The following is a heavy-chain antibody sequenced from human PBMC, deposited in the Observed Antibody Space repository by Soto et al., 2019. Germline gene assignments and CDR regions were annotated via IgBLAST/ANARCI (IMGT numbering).Heavy chain of an antibody. CDR2: IAYDGSNA. Sequence: QVQLVESGGGVVQPGGSLRLSCAASGFTFRNYAMHWVRQAPGKGLECLAVIAYDGSNAFYRDSVKGQFTISSDNSKNTLYLHMNSLRSEDTGVYYCARGDREDILVVVGARPGEYGIDIWGQGTTVTVSS. CDR1: GFTFRNYA. CDR3: ARGDREDILVVVGARPGEYGIDI. D-gene: IGHD2-15*01. V-gene: IGHV3-30-3*01. J-gene: IGHJ6*02.